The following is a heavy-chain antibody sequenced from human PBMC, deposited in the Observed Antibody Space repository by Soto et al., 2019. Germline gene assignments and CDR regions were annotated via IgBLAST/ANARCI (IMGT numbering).Heavy chain of an antibody. D-gene: IGHD1-7*01. CDR1: GGSFSGHY. CDR2: INHSGSI. Sequence: PSETLSLTCAVYGGSFSGHYWSWIRQPPGKGLEWIGEINHSGSINYNPSLKSRVTISVDTSKNQFSLKLRSVTAADTAIYYCESGNGMILEVQGDEHDTKYLDYWCQGTLVS. V-gene: IGHV4-34*01. CDR3: ESGNGMILEVQGDEHDTKYLDY. J-gene: IGHJ4*02.